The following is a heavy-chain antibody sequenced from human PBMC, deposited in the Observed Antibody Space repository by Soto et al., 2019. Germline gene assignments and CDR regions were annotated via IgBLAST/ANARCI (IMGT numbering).Heavy chain of an antibody. CDR1: GFTFSSYG. CDR2: IWYDGSNK. J-gene: IGHJ6*02. V-gene: IGHV3-33*01. CDR3: ARAGYDFWSGYYPGADYYYYGMDV. D-gene: IGHD3-3*01. Sequence: QVQLVESGGGVVQPGRSLRLSCAASGFTFSSYGMHWVRQAPGKGLEWVAVIWYDGSNKYYADSVKGRFTISRDNTKNTLYLLMNRLRAEDTAVYYCARAGYDFWSGYYPGADYYYYGMDVWGQGTTVTVSS.